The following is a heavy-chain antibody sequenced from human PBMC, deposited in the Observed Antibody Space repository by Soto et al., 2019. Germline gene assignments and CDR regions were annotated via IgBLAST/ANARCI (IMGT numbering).Heavy chain of an antibody. Sequence: GASVKASCEAPGYTFTSYCLSWARHSPGQGLEWMGWISAYNGNTNYAQKLQGRVTMTTDTSTSTAYMELRSLRSDDTAVYYCARDLGYCSGGSCYSFSPPKYYYYGMDVWGQGTTVTVSS. CDR3: ARDLGYCSGGSCYSFSPPKYYYYGMDV. J-gene: IGHJ6*02. CDR1: GYTFTSYC. V-gene: IGHV1-18*01. CDR2: ISAYNGNT. D-gene: IGHD2-15*01.